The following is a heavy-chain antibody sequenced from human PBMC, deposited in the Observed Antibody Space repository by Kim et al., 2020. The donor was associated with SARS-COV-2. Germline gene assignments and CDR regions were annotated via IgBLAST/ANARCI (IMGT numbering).Heavy chain of an antibody. CDR3: ARGLQGFRHPFELPFDY. CDR2: IIPIFGTA. V-gene: IGHV1-69*13. Sequence: SVKVSCKASGGTFSSYAISWVRQAPGQGLEWMGGIIPIFGTANYAQKFQGRVTITADESTSTAYMELSSLRSEDTAAYYCARGLQGFRHPFELPFDYWGQGTLVTVSS. CDR1: GGTFSSYA. D-gene: IGHD1-7*01. J-gene: IGHJ4*02.